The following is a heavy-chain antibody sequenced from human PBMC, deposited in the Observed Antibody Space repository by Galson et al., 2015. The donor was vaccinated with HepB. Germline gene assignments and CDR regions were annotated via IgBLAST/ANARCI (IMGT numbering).Heavy chain of an antibody. CDR2: IYSGGST. CDR3: ARSLKVRGVIEN. CDR1: GFTVSSNY. Sequence: SLRLSCAASGFTVSSNYMSWVRQAPGKGLEWVSVIYSGGSTYYADSVKGRFTISRDNSKNTLYLQMNSLRAEDTAVYYCARSLKVRGVIENWGQGTLVTVSS. D-gene: IGHD3-10*01. J-gene: IGHJ4*02. V-gene: IGHV3-53*01.